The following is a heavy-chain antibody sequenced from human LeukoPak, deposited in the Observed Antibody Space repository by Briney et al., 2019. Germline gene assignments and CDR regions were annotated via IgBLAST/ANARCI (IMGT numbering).Heavy chain of an antibody. Sequence: GGSLRLSCAASGFTFSSYSMNWVRQAPGKGLEWVSSISSSSSYVYYADSVKGRFTISRDNAKNSLYLQMNSLRAEDTAVYYCARDWSGIRTTGTTLAYYYMDVWGKGTTVTVSS. V-gene: IGHV3-21*01. CDR3: ARDWSGIRTTGTTLAYYYMDV. D-gene: IGHD1-1*01. CDR1: GFTFSSYS. CDR2: ISSSSSYV. J-gene: IGHJ6*03.